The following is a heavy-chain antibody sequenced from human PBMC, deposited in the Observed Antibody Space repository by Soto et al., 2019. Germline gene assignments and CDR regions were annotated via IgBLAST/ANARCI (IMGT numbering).Heavy chain of an antibody. CDR2: ISAYNGNT. CDR1: GYTFTSYG. CDR3: ARDDCSGGSCYLSY. J-gene: IGHJ4*02. D-gene: IGHD2-15*01. V-gene: IGHV1-18*01. Sequence: ASVKVSCKASGYTFTSYGISWVRQAPGQGLEWMGWISAYNGNTNYAQKFQGRVTMTTDTSTSTAYMELRSLRSDDTAVFYCARDDCSGGSCYLSYWGQGSLVTVSS.